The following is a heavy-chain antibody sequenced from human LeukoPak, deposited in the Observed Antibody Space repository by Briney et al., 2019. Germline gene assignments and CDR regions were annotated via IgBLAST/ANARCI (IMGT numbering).Heavy chain of an antibody. V-gene: IGHV4-34*01. CDR2: INHSGST. Sequence: SETLSLTCTVSGGSISSYYWSWIRQPPGKGLEWIGEINHSGSTNYNPSLKSRVTISVDTSKNQFSLKLSSVTAADTAVYYCARVGIRQTPLDYWGQGTLVTVSS. D-gene: IGHD1-26*01. CDR3: ARVGIRQTPLDY. CDR1: GGSISSYY. J-gene: IGHJ4*02.